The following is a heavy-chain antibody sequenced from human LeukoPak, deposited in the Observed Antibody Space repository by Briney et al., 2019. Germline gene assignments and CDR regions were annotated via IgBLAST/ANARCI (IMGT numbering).Heavy chain of an antibody. V-gene: IGHV1-18*01. J-gene: IGHJ5*02. Sequence: GASVKVSCKASGYTFTNYGIIWVRQAPGQGLEWMAWISAYNGDTRYAQKFQGRVILTTETSTTTAYMELRNLRSDDTAVYYCARDACVSCGGDCCHDPWGQGTLVTVSS. CDR2: ISAYNGDT. CDR1: GYTFTNYG. CDR3: ARDACVSCGGDCCHDP. D-gene: IGHD2-21*02.